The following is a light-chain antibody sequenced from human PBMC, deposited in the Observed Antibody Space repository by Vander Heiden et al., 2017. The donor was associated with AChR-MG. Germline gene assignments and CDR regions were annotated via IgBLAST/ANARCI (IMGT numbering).Light chain of an antibody. V-gene: IGKV1-9*01. CDR3: QHHNCYLSIT. CDR2: AAS. J-gene: IGKJ5*01. Sequence: DIQLTQSPTFLPASVRDRVNIPCRASQGISSYLAWYQQKPGKAPKLLIYAASTLQSGVPSRFSGSGYGTEFTLTISSRQPEDFAAYYCQHHNCYLSITFGPGTRLEIK. CDR1: QGISSY.